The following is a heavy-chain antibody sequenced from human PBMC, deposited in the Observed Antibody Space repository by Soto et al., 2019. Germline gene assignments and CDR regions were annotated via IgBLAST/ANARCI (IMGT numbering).Heavy chain of an antibody. D-gene: IGHD3-3*01. Sequence: ASVKVSCKASGYTFTSYGISWVRQAPGQGLERMGWISAYNGNTNYAQKLQGRVTMTTDTSTSTAYMELRSLRSDDTAVFYCARVYDFWSGYYYYSGMDVWGQGTTVTVSS. J-gene: IGHJ6*02. CDR1: GYTFTSYG. CDR2: ISAYNGNT. CDR3: ARVYDFWSGYYYYSGMDV. V-gene: IGHV1-18*01.